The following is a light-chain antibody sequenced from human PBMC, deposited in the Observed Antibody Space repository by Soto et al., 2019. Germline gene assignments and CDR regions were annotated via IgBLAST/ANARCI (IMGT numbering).Light chain of an antibody. CDR3: GTWDSSLSAGV. CDR1: SSNVGINN. CDR2: YDN. V-gene: IGLV1-51*01. Sequence: QSVLPQPPSVSAAPGQKGTISCSGSSSNVGINNFAWYQQLPGTAPKLLIFYDNKRPSWIPDRFSGSKSSTTATLGTNGLQPGDEADYYCGTWDSSLSAGVFGAGTKVTVL. J-gene: IGLJ3*02.